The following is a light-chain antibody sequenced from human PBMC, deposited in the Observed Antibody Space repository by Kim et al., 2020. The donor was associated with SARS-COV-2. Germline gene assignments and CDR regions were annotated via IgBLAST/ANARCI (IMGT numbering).Light chain of an antibody. V-gene: IGLV3-19*01. Sequence: GKTVMIKGQGDSLRNYYASWYQQRPGPAPKLLIYGKNSRPSGISDRFSGSTSGNTASLTITATQAEDEADYFCNSRDTSGDNVMLFGGGTQLTVL. J-gene: IGLJ3*02. CDR2: GKN. CDR1: SLRNYY. CDR3: NSRDTSGDNVML.